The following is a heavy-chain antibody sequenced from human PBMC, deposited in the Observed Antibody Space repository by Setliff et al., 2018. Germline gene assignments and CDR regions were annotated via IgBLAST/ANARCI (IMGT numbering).Heavy chain of an antibody. D-gene: IGHD6-13*01. V-gene: IGHV1-69*05. CDR1: GGTFSSYA. CDR3: ARAGIAAAPDAFDI. Sequence: EASVKVSCKASGGTFSSYAISWVRQAPGQGLEWMGGIIPIFGTANYAQKFQGRVTITTDESTSTAYMELSSLRSEDTAVYYCARAGIAAAPDAFDIWGQGTMVTVSS. J-gene: IGHJ3*02. CDR2: IIPIFGTA.